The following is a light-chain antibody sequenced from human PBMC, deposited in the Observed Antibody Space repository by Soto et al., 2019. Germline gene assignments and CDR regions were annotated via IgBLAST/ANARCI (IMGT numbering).Light chain of an antibody. CDR2: TNS. CDR1: SSNIGAGYD. J-gene: IGLJ3*02. Sequence: QSVLTQPPSVSGAPGQGVTISCAGTSSNIGAGYDVHWYQQVPGTAPKLLIYTNSNRPSGVPDRFSGSKSGTSASLAITGLQAADEADYYCQSYDSSLSDLVFGGGTKLTVL. V-gene: IGLV1-40*01. CDR3: QSYDSSLSDLV.